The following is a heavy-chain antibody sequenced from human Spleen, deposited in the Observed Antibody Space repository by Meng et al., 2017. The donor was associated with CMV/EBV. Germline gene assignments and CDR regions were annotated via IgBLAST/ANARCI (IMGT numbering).Heavy chain of an antibody. J-gene: IGHJ4*02. V-gene: IGHV3-11*04. D-gene: IGHD3-10*01. CDR1: GFTFSDYY. CDR2: ISSSGSTI. CDR3: ASGSYGSGKVDY. Sequence: SCAASGFTFSDYYMGWIRQAPGKGLEWVSYISSSGSTIYYADSVKGRFTISRDNAKNSLYLQMNSLRAEDTAVYYCASGSYGSGKVDYWGQGTLVTVSS.